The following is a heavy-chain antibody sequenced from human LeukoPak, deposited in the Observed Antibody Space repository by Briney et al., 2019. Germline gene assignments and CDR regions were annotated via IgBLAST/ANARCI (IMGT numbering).Heavy chain of an antibody. CDR1: GFTYSHNG. V-gene: IGHV3-30*02. Sequence: GGSLRLSCVASGFTYSHNGMHWVRQAPGKGLEWVAFIQYDGNTIFYADSVKGRFTISRDNSKNTLYLQMNSLRTDDTAVYYCGKEQSGSYVHAFDSWGQGTLVTVSS. D-gene: IGHD3-3*01. CDR2: IQYDGNTI. J-gene: IGHJ5*01. CDR3: GKEQSGSYVHAFDS.